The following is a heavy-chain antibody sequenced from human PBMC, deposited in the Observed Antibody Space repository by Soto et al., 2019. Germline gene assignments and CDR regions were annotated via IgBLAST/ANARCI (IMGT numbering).Heavy chain of an antibody. V-gene: IGHV1-2*02. J-gene: IGHJ4*02. CDR1: GYTFTSYD. CDR3: ARSESSSPPIY. CDR2: MNPNSGGT. D-gene: IGHD6-13*01. Sequence: ASVKVSCKASGYTFTSYDINWVRQATGQGLEWMGWMNPNSGGTNLAPKFQGRVTMARDTSISTAYMELIRLRSDDTAVYYCARSESSSPPIYWGQGTLVTVSS.